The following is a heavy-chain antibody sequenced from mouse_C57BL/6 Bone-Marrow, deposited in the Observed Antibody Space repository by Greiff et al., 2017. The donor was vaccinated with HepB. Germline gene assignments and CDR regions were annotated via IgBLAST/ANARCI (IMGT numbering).Heavy chain of an antibody. Sequence: EVQLVESGGGLVKPGGSLKLSCAASGFTFSSYAMSWVRQTPEKMLEWVATISDGGSYTYYPDNVKGRFTISRDNAKNNLYLQMSHLKSEDTAMYYCARFYYDYSFDYWGQGTTLTVSS. CDR2: ISDGGSYT. D-gene: IGHD2-4*01. V-gene: IGHV5-4*01. J-gene: IGHJ2*01. CDR3: ARFYYDYSFDY. CDR1: GFTFSSYA.